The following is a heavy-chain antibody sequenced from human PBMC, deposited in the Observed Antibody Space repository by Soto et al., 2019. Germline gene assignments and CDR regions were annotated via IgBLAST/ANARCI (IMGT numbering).Heavy chain of an antibody. J-gene: IGHJ5*02. D-gene: IGHD2-21*02. Sequence: SETLSLTCIVSGEYISSSSYYWGWIRQPPGKGLEWIGSIYYSGRTDYNPSFKSRVTISIDTSKNQFSLKLSSVTATDTAVYYCARQRTTVVTQAYFDHWGQGALATVSS. V-gene: IGHV4-39*01. CDR2: IYYSGRT. CDR3: ARQRTTVVTQAYFDH. CDR1: GEYISSSSYY.